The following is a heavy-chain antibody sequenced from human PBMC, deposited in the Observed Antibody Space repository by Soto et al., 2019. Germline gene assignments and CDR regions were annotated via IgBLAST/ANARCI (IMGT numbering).Heavy chain of an antibody. CDR3: ARGPGGPDGPGDY. CDR1: GYTFTNYA. J-gene: IGHJ4*02. D-gene: IGHD2-15*01. CDR2: INAGNGNT. V-gene: IGHV1-3*01. Sequence: XSVKVSCNASGYTFTNYAMHLVRHSPGQRLEWMGWINAGNGNTKYSQKFQGRVTITRDTSASTAYMELSSLRSEDTAVYYCARGPGGPDGPGDYWGQGTLVTVSS.